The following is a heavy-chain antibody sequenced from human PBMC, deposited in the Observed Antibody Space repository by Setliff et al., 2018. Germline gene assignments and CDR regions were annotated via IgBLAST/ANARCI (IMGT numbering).Heavy chain of an antibody. D-gene: IGHD3-3*01. CDR1: GHTFTSYF. J-gene: IGHJ6*02. V-gene: IGHV1-46*01. CDR2: INPSGGYT. Sequence: ASVKVSCKASGHTFTSYFMQWVRQAPGQGLEWMGMINPSGGYTIYAQKFQGRVTMTRDTSTSTVYLELSSLRSDDTAVYYCARGRERDYNFWSGYYTYYYYGMDVWGQGTTVTVSS. CDR3: ARGRERDYNFWSGYYTYYYYGMDV.